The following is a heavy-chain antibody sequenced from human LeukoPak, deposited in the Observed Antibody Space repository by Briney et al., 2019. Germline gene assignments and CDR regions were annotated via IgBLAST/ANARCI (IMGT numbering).Heavy chain of an antibody. CDR1: GFTFRNYA. V-gene: IGHV3-23*01. D-gene: IGHD4-17*01. CDR3: ANIPPFDYGDYAIRLD. CDR2: IRNFGET. J-gene: IGHJ4*02. Sequence: GGSMRLSCAASGFTFRNYATAWVRQAPGKGLEWVSSIRNFGETHYADSVRGRFIISRDNSQNTLYLQMNSLRAEDSALYYCANIPPFDYGDYAIRLDWGQGTLVTVSS.